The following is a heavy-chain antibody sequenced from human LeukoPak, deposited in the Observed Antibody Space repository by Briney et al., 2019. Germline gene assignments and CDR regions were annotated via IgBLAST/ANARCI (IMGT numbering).Heavy chain of an antibody. CDR1: GGSISPHY. CDR2: IYTTGTT. J-gene: IGHJ6*02. Sequence: PSETLSLTCTVSGGSISPHYWSWIRQPAGKQLEWIGRIYTTGTTSYNPSLKSRITISVDTSKNQFSLKLSSVTAADTAVYYCARHTPYCSGGSCYSSYYYGMDVWGQGTTVTVSS. V-gene: IGHV4-4*07. D-gene: IGHD2-15*01. CDR3: ARHTPYCSGGSCYSSYYYGMDV.